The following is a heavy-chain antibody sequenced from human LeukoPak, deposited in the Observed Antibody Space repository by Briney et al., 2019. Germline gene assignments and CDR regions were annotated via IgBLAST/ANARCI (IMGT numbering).Heavy chain of an antibody. Sequence: GGSLRLSCAASGFTFSSYGMSWVRQAPGKGLEWVSAISGSGGSTYYADSVKGRFTISRDNSKNSLYLQMNSLRAEDTAVYYCARDRPQRIHYYDSSGAFDYWGQGTLVTVSS. D-gene: IGHD3-22*01. J-gene: IGHJ4*02. V-gene: IGHV3-23*01. CDR1: GFTFSSYG. CDR2: ISGSGGST. CDR3: ARDRPQRIHYYDSSGAFDY.